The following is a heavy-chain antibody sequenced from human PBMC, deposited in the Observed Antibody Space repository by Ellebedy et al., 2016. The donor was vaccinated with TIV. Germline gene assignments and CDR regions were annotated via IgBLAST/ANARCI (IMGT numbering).Heavy chain of an antibody. CDR2: IYYSGST. V-gene: IGHV4-39*01. CDR3: ARLNAPSY. CDR1: GGSISSSSYY. Sequence: MPGGSLRLSCTVSGGSISSSSYYWGWIRQPPGKGLEWIGSIYYSGSTYYNPSLKSRVTISVDTSKNQFSLKLSSVTAADTAVYYCARLNAPSYWGQGTLVTVSS. J-gene: IGHJ4*02.